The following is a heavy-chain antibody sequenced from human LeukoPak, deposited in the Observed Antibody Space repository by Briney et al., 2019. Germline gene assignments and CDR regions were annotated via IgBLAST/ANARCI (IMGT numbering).Heavy chain of an antibody. J-gene: IGHJ4*02. CDR2: ISYDGSNK. CDR3: ARDITMVRGVLDY. V-gene: IGHV3-30*04. Sequence: GRSLRLSCAASGFTFRSYAMHWVRQAPGKGLEWVAVISYDGSNKYYADSVKGRFTISRDNSKNTLYLQMNSLRAEDTAVYYCARDITMVRGVLDYWGQGTLVTVSS. D-gene: IGHD3-10*01. CDR1: GFTFRSYA.